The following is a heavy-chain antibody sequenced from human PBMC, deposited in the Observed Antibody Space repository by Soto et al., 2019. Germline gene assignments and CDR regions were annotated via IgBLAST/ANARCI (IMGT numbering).Heavy chain of an antibody. CDR1: GGSISSSSYY. J-gene: IGHJ6*02. V-gene: IGHV4-39*01. CDR3: ARLPYCSGGSCYGFHYYGMDV. Sequence: SETLSLTCTVSGGSISSSSYYWGWIRQPPGKGLEWIGSIYYSGSTYYNPSLKSRVTISVDTSKNQFSLTLSSVTAADTAVYYCARLPYCSGGSCYGFHYYGMDVWGQGTTVTVSS. CDR2: IYYSGST. D-gene: IGHD2-15*01.